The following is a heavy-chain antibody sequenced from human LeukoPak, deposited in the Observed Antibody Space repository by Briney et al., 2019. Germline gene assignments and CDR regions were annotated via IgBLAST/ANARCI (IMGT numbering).Heavy chain of an antibody. D-gene: IGHD5-18*01. CDR1: GFTFSSYS. CDR2: ISSSSSYI. Sequence: GRSLRLSCAASGFTFSSYSMNWVRQAPGKGLEWVSSISSSSSYIYYADSVKGRFTISRDNAKNSLYLQMNSLRAEDTAVYYCARVLDGYSYVPYYFDYWGQGTLVTVSS. V-gene: IGHV3-21*01. J-gene: IGHJ4*02. CDR3: ARVLDGYSYVPYYFDY.